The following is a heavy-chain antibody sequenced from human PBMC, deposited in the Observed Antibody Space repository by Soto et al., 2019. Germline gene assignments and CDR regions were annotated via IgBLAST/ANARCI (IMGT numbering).Heavy chain of an antibody. J-gene: IGHJ4*02. Sequence: QLQLQESGPGLVKPSETLSLTCTVSGGSISSSSYYWGWIRQPPGKGLEWIGSIYYSGSTYYNPSLKRRVXXXVXXSKNQFSLKLSSVTAADTAVYYCARSMTTVVTLDYWGQGTLVTVSS. CDR1: GGSISSSSYY. V-gene: IGHV4-39*01. CDR2: IYYSGST. D-gene: IGHD4-17*01. CDR3: ARSMTTVVTLDY.